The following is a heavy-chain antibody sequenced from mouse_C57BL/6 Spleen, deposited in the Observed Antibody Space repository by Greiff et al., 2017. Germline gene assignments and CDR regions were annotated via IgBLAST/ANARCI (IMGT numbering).Heavy chain of an antibody. CDR2: ISDGGSYT. CDR1: GFTFSSYA. V-gene: IGHV5-4*03. CDR3: ARRNSNYWYFDD. J-gene: IGHJ2*01. D-gene: IGHD2-5*01. Sequence: EVMLVESGGGLVKPGGSLKLSCAASGFTFSSYAMSWVRQTPEKRLEWVATISDGGSYTYYPDNVKGRFTISRDNAKNNLYLQMSHLKSEDTAMYYCARRNSNYWYFDDWGQGTTLTVSS.